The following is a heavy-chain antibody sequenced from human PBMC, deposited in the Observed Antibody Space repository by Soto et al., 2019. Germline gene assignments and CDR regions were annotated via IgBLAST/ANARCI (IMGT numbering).Heavy chain of an antibody. D-gene: IGHD6-13*01. CDR2: ISGSDGST. CDR1: GFTFSSYA. J-gene: IGHJ4*02. CDR3: AKNCRIPGAGSRYFDY. V-gene: IGHV3-23*01. Sequence: PGGSLTLSCAASGFTFSSYAMSWVRQAPAKGMEWVSAISGSDGSTYYADSVKGRFTIYRDNSKNTLYLQMNSLRAEDTDVYYCAKNCRIPGAGSRYFDYWGQGTLVTVSS.